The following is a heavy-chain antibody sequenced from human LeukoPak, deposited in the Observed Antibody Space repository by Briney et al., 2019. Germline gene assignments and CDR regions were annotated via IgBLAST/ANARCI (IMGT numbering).Heavy chain of an antibody. V-gene: IGHV3-74*01. CDR3: ARAPRYDFWSGYYTDPAFDY. CDR1: GFTFSSYW. D-gene: IGHD3-3*01. J-gene: IGHJ4*02. Sequence: GGSLRLSCAASGFTFSSYWMHGVRQAPGKGLVWVSRINSDGSSTSYADSVKGRFTISRDNAKNTLYLQMNSLRAEDTAVYYCARAPRYDFWSGYYTDPAFDYWGQGTLVTVSS. CDR2: INSDGSST.